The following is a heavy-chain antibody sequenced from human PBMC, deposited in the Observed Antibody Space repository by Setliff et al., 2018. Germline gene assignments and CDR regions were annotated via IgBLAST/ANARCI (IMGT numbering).Heavy chain of an antibody. Sequence: ASVKVSCKTSGYTFNDYGITWVRQVPGQGLEWMGWISSYTGKTYYAEKLQGRVTLTTDTFTSTAYLDLRSLESDDTAVYYCSRLVRFCTKTACQRLSGGEFWGQGTLVTVSS. CDR1: GYTFNDYG. CDR3: SRLVRFCTKTACQRLSGGEF. J-gene: IGHJ4*02. CDR2: ISSYTGKT. V-gene: IGHV1-18*01. D-gene: IGHD2-8*01.